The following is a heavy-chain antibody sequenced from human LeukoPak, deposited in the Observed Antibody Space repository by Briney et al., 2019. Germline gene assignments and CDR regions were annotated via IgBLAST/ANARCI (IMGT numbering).Heavy chain of an antibody. CDR3: ARWYCGGGSCYYDY. D-gene: IGHD2-15*01. CDR2: IYGDATT. Sequence: SMIYGDATTHYTDSVKGRFTISRDNSKSTLNLQMTTLRAEDTAVYYCARWYCGGGSCYYDYWGQGTLVTVSS. J-gene: IGHJ4*02. V-gene: IGHV3-53*01.